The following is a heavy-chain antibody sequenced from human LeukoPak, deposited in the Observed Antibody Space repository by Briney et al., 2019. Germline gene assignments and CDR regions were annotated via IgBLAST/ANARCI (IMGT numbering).Heavy chain of an antibody. V-gene: IGHV3-23*01. CDR2: ISGSGGST. CDR3: AKVYSGSYTTYYFDY. D-gene: IGHD1-26*01. Sequence: PGGSLRLSCAASGFTFSSYAMSWVRQAPGKGLEWVSAISGSGGSTYYADSVKGRFTISRDNSKNTLYLQMTSLRAEDTAVYYCAKVYSGSYTTYYFDYWGQGTLVTVSS. CDR1: GFTFSSYA. J-gene: IGHJ4*02.